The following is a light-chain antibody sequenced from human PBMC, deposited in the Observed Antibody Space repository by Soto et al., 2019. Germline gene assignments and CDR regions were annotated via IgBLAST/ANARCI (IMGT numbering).Light chain of an antibody. V-gene: IGKV3D-15*01. Sequence: VLPQSPWTLSMSQGERATLCCRASQSVSIHLAWYQQKPGQAPRLLIYGTSSRATGIPTRFSGSGSGTDFTLTISSLQAEDFAVYYCQQYNNWPLTFGGGTKVDIK. CDR3: QQYNNWPLT. CDR2: GTS. CDR1: QSVSIH. J-gene: IGKJ4*01.